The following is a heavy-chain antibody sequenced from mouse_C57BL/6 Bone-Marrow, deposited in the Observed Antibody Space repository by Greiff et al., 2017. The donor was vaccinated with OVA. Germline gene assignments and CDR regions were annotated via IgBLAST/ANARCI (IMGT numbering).Heavy chain of an antibody. Sequence: VQLQQSGPGLVQPSQSLSITCTVSGFSLTSYGVHWVRQSPGKGLEWLGVIWSGGSTDYNAAFISRLSISKDNSKSQVFFKMKSLQADDTAIYYCARKKRDYYGSSYVGYFDVWGTGTTVTVSS. J-gene: IGHJ1*03. V-gene: IGHV2-2*01. CDR3: ARKKRDYYGSSYVGYFDV. CDR1: GFSLTSYG. CDR2: IWSGGST. D-gene: IGHD1-1*01.